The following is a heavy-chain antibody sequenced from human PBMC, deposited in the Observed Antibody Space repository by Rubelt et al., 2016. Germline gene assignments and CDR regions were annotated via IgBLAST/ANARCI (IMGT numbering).Heavy chain of an antibody. CDR2: ISGSGGTT. CDR3: GGGAQANYYYYGMDV. CDR1: GFTFSTFG. V-gene: IGHV3-23*04. D-gene: IGHD3-10*01. J-gene: IGHJ6*02. Sequence: EVQLVESGGGLVQPGGSLRLSCAASGFTFSTFGISWVRQAPGKGPEWVSAISGSGGTTYYADSVKGRFTISRDNSKNTLYLQMNSLRAGDTAVYDCGGGAQANYYYYGMDVWGQGTTVTVSS.